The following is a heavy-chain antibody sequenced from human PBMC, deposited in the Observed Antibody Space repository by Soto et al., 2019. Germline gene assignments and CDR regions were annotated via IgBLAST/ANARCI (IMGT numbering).Heavy chain of an antibody. CDR1: GGTFSSYA. V-gene: IGHV1-69*12. D-gene: IGHD4-17*01. Sequence: QVQLVQSGAEVKKPGSSVKVSCKASGGTFSSYAISWVRQAPGQGLEWMGGIIPIFGTANYAQKFQGRVTITADESTSTAYMELSRLRSEDTAVYYCAREYADGDYDGGFDYWGQGTLVTVSS. CDR3: AREYADGDYDGGFDY. CDR2: IIPIFGTA. J-gene: IGHJ4*02.